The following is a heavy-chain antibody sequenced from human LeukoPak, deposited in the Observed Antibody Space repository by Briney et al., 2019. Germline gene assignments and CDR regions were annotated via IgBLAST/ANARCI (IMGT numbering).Heavy chain of an antibody. D-gene: IGHD3-22*01. CDR3: ARGPYYYDSSGYYYRKLFDY. CDR1: GFTFSGYY. CDR2: ISSSGSTI. V-gene: IGHV3-11*01. Sequence: GGSLRLSCAASGFTFSGYYMSWIRQAPGKGLEWVSYISSSGSTIYYADSVKGRFTISRDNAKNSLYLQMNSLRAEDTAVYYCARGPYYYDSSGYYYRKLFDYWGQGTLVTVSS. J-gene: IGHJ4*02.